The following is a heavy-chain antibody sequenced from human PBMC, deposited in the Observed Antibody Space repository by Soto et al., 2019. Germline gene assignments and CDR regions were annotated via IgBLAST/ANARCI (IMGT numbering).Heavy chain of an antibody. CDR2: IYYSGST. CDR1: GGSISSGDYY. Sequence: SETLSLTCTVSGGSISSGDYYWSWIRQPPGKGLEWIVYIYYSGSTYYNPSLKSRVTISVDTSKNQFSLKLSSVTAADTAVYYCARAGGLDYDSSAYLGWFDPWGQGTLVTVSS. J-gene: IGHJ5*02. V-gene: IGHV4-30-4*08. CDR3: ARAGGLDYDSSAYLGWFDP. D-gene: IGHD3-22*01.